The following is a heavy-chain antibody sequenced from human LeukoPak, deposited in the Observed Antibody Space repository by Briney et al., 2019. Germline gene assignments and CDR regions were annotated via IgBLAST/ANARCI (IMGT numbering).Heavy chain of an antibody. D-gene: IGHD6-19*01. J-gene: IGHJ4*02. CDR3: ARDVAQWLARVSYFDY. CDR2: ISSGSTTI. Sequence: GGSLRLSCATSGFTLSSYSMNWSRQAPGKGLEWVSYISSGSTTIYYADSVKGRCTISRDNAKHSLYLQMNTLRAEDTGVYHCARDVAQWLARVSYFDYWGQGTLVPVSS. CDR1: GFTLSSYS. V-gene: IGHV3-48*01.